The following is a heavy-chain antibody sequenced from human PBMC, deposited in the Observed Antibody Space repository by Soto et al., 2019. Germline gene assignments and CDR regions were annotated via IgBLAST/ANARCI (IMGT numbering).Heavy chain of an antibody. CDR3: ARDDSSGYYLP. D-gene: IGHD3-22*01. J-gene: IGHJ5*02. Sequence: QVQLVESGGGVVQPGRSLRLSCAASGFTFSSYGMHWFRQAPGKGLEWVAVIWYDGSNKYYADSVKGRFTISRDNSKNTLYLQMNSLRAEDTAVYYCARDDSSGYYLPWGQGTLVTVSS. V-gene: IGHV3-33*01. CDR1: GFTFSSYG. CDR2: IWYDGSNK.